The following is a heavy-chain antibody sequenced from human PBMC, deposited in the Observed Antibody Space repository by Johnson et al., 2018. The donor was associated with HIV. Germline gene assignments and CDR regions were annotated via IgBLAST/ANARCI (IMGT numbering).Heavy chain of an antibody. J-gene: IGHJ3*02. CDR3: AKDAAAAALRAFDN. D-gene: IGHD6-13*01. V-gene: IGHV3-30*02. Sequence: QVQLVESGGGLIQPGGSQRLSCAVSGFTFSNYAIHWVRQAPGQGLEWVAFIRYDGSNKYYADSVKGRFTISRDNSKNTLYLQMNSLRTEDTAVDYCAKDAAAAALRAFDNWGQGTMVTVSS. CDR2: IRYDGSNK. CDR1: GFTFSNYA.